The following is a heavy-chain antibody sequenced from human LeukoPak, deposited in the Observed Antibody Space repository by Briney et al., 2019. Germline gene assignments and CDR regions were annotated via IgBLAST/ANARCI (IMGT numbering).Heavy chain of an antibody. CDR1: GYTFTGYY. D-gene: IGHD3-10*01. CDR2: INPSSGGT. J-gene: IGHJ6*02. Sequence: ASVKVSCKASGYTFTGYYMHWVRQAPGQGLEWMGWINPSSGGTNYAQKFQGRVTMTRDTSISTAYMELSRLRSDDTAVYYCARVWFGEFYGMDVWGQGTTVTVSS. V-gene: IGHV1-2*02. CDR3: ARVWFGEFYGMDV.